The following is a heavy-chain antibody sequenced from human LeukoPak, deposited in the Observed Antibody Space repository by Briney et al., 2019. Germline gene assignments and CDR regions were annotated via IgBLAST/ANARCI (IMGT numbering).Heavy chain of an antibody. CDR3: VKDLIVGDYYSSDNYYLPDAFDI. CDR1: GFGFEDYV. J-gene: IGHJ3*02. CDR2: IGGDSAST. Sequence: GGSLRLSCAASGFGFEDYVMHWVRQVPGKGLEWVALIGGDSASTYYADSLKGRFTISRDYSYNSLYLQMDRLRIEDTALYYCVKDLIVGDYYSSDNYYLPDAFDIWGQGTMVTVSS. D-gene: IGHD3-10*01. V-gene: IGHV3-43*02.